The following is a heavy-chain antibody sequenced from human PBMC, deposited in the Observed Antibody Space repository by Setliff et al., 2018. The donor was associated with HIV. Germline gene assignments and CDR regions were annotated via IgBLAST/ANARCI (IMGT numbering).Heavy chain of an antibody. CDR3: ARDPGSSSFDY. V-gene: IGHV3-7*03. Sequence: LRLSCVASGFTFSTYWMSWVRQTPGKGLEFVANINQDGSVTNYVDSVKGRFTISRDNARNLVYLQMSSLRAEDTAAYYCARDPGSSSFDYWGQGAPVTVSS. J-gene: IGHJ4*02. CDR2: INQDGSVT. CDR1: GFTFSTYW. D-gene: IGHD6-19*01.